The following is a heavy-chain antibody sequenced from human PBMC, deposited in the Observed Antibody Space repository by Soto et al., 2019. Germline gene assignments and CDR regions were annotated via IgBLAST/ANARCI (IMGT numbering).Heavy chain of an antibody. D-gene: IGHD2-15*01. J-gene: IGHJ4*02. CDR2: IYHSGST. Sequence: QVQLQESGPGLVKPSGTLSLTCAVSGGSISSSNWWSWVRQPPGKGLEWIGEIYHSGSTNYNPSLKSRVIISVDKSKNQFSQKLSSVTAADTAVYYCASEADFYCSGGSCYELWGQGTLVTVSS. CDR3: ASEADFYCSGGSCYEL. CDR1: GGSISSSNW. V-gene: IGHV4-4*02.